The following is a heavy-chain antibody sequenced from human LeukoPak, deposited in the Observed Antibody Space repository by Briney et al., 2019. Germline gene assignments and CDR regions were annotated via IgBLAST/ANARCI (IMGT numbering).Heavy chain of an antibody. CDR2: ISWNSGSI. CDR1: GFTFDDYA. J-gene: IGHJ4*02. V-gene: IGHV3-9*03. Sequence: GGSLRLSCAASGFTFDDYAMHWVRQAPGKGLEWVSGISWNSGSIGYADSVKGRFTTSRDNAKNSLYLQMNSLRAEDMALYYCAKDSGSAAYYFDYWGQGTLVTVSS. CDR3: AKDSGSAAYYFDY. D-gene: IGHD1-26*01.